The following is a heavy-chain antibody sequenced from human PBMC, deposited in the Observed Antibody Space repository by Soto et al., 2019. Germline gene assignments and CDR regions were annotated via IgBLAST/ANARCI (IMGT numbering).Heavy chain of an antibody. V-gene: IGHV3-30*18. Sequence: QVQLVESGGGVVQPGRSLRLSCAASGFTFSSYGMHWVRQAPGKGLEWVAVISYDGSNKYYADSVKGRFTISRDNTKNSLYLHMNSLRAEETDVSYCSNSPALGWSPSKLPRDAFDIWGQGTMVTVSS. J-gene: IGHJ3*02. D-gene: IGHD6-19*01. CDR3: SNSPALGWSPSKLPRDAFDI. CDR2: ISYDGSNK. CDR1: GFTFSSYG.